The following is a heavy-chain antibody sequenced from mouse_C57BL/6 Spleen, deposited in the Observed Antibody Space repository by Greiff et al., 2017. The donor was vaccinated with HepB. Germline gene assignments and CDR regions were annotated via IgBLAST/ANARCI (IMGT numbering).Heavy chain of an antibody. D-gene: IGHD4-1*01. Sequence: EVKLVESGGGLVQPGGSLKLSCAASGFTFSDYYMYWVRQTPEKRLEWVAYISNGGGSTCYPDTVKGRFTISRDNAKNTLYLQMSRLKSEDTAMYYCARLELGPYAMDYWGQGTSVTVSS. V-gene: IGHV5-12*01. CDR3: ARLELGPYAMDY. J-gene: IGHJ4*01. CDR1: GFTFSDYY. CDR2: ISNGGGST.